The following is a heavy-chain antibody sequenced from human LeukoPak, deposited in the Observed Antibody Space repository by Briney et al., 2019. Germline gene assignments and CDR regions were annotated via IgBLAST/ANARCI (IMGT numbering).Heavy chain of an antibody. CDR2: ISAYNGNT. V-gene: IGHV1-18*01. CDR3: ARNRHRITIFGVVIQQFDY. CDR1: GYTFTSYG. D-gene: IGHD3-3*01. J-gene: IGHJ4*02. Sequence: ASVKVSCKASGYTFTSYGISWVRQAPGQGLEWMGWISAYNGNTNYAQKLQGRVTMTTDTSTSTAYMELRSLRSDDTAVYYCARNRHRITIFGVVIQQFDYWGQGTLVTVSS.